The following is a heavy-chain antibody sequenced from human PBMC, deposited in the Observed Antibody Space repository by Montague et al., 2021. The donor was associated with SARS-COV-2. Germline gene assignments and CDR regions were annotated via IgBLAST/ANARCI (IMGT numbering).Heavy chain of an antibody. CDR3: ARAQNICFIANCVNYFDL. Sequence: SETLSLTCSVSGGSTSNYYWTWIRQSPGKGLQWIGYIFYTGSTKFNPSLKSRVSMSLDTSKNHFSLRLSAVTAADTARYYCARAQNICFIANCVNYFDLWGLGATVTVSS. J-gene: IGHJ4*02. V-gene: IGHV4-59*12. D-gene: IGHD2-15*01. CDR1: GGSTSNYY. CDR2: IFYTGST.